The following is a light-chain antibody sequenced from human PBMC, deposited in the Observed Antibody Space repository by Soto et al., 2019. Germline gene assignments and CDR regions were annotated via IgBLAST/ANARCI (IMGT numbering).Light chain of an antibody. Sequence: IVMTQSPGTLSLSAGDRATLSCRASQSITTHLAWYQQRPGQAPRLLIYGVSSRATGVPARFSGSGSGTEFILTISSLQSEDFAGYHCQQYNKWPLTFGQGTRLENK. V-gene: IGKV3-15*01. CDR3: QQYNKWPLT. CDR2: GVS. CDR1: QSITTH. J-gene: IGKJ5*01.